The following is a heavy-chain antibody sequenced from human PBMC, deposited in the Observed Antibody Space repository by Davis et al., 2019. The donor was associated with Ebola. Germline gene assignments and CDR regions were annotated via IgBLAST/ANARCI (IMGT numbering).Heavy chain of an antibody. CDR1: GFTFSFYG. D-gene: IGHD4/OR15-4a*01. V-gene: IGHV3-30*02. J-gene: IGHJ2*01. Sequence: GGSLRLSCAASGFTFSFYGMHWVRQAPGKGLEWVAFIRRDGSNKYYADSVKGRFTISRDNSTNTRYLQMNSLRAEDTALYYCAKDKTMATQYWYFDLWGRGTLVTVSS. CDR2: IRRDGSNK. CDR3: AKDKTMATQYWYFDL.